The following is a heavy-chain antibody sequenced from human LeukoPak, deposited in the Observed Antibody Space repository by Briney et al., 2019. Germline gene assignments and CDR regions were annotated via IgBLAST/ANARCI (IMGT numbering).Heavy chain of an antibody. J-gene: IGHJ5*01. V-gene: IGHV1-24*01. Sequence: ASVKVSCKVSGYSLSELSTHWVRQAPGQGLEWMGGFDPGDDETIYAQKFQGRVTMTEDTSTDTAYLELSSLRSEDTAVYFCATEKDLLLDSWGQGTPVTDSS. CDR2: FDPGDDET. CDR3: ATEKDLLLDS. D-gene: IGHD1-26*01. CDR1: GYSLSELS.